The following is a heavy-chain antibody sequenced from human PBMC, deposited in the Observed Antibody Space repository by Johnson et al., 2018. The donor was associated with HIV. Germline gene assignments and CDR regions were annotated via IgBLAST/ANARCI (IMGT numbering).Heavy chain of an antibody. D-gene: IGHD3-9*01. V-gene: IGHV3-20*04. CDR3: AKHRGFDWFFDAFDI. CDR1: GFTFDNYA. CDR2: INWNGGST. Sequence: VQLVESGGGVVRPGGSLRLSCAASGFTFDNYAMSWVRQAPGKGLVWVSGINWNGGSTGYADSVQGRFTISRDNAKNSLYLQMNSLRAEDTAFYYCAKHRGFDWFFDAFDIWGQGTMVTVSS. J-gene: IGHJ3*02.